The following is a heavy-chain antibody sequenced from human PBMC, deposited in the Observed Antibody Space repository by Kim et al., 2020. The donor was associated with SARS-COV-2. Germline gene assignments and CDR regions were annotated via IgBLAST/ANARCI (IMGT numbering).Heavy chain of an antibody. CDR2: INTDTGNP. J-gene: IGHJ4*02. CDR3: ARVIWGTYRYTDY. CDR1: GYTFTNNA. Sequence: ASVKVSCKASGYTFTNNAISWVRQAPGQGLEWMGWINTDTGNPTYAQAFTRRFVFSVDTSVTTPYLQISSLEAEDTALYYCARVIWGTYRYTDYWGQGTLVTVSS. D-gene: IGHD3-16*02. V-gene: IGHV7-4-1*02.